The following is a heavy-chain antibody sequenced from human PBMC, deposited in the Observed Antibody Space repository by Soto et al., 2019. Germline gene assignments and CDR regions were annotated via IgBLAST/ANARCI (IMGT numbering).Heavy chain of an antibody. J-gene: IGHJ4*02. Sequence: ASVKVSCKASGYTFSSYAIHWVRQAPGQGLEWMGWINAGNGNTKYSQKFQGRVTITRDTSASTAYMELNSLRAEDTAVYYCAKDTYYHDSSGFYIFDYWGQGTLVTVSS. CDR3: AKDTYYHDSSGFYIFDY. D-gene: IGHD3-22*01. CDR2: INAGNGNT. V-gene: IGHV1-3*01. CDR1: GYTFSSYA.